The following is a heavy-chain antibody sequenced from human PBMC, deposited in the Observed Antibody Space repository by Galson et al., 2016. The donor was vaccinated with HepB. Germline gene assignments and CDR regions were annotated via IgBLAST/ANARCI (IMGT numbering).Heavy chain of an antibody. J-gene: IGHJ4*02. CDR1: GFTFSSYG. D-gene: IGHD3-22*01. V-gene: IGHV3-30*18. CDR2: ISSDGSNT. Sequence: SLRLSCAASGFTFSSYGMHWVRQTPGKGLEWVAVISSDGSNTYYADYVKGRFTTSRDTSKNTLYLKLNSLRSEDTAVYYCSKDGYYYDSSGYYTYYFDYWGQGTLVTVSS. CDR3: SKDGYYYDSSGYYTYYFDY.